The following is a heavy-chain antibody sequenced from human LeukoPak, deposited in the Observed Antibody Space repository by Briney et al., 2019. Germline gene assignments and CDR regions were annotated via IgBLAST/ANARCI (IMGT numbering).Heavy chain of an antibody. D-gene: IGHD6-6*01. CDR1: GGSISSSSYY. CDR2: IYYSGST. V-gene: IGHV4-39*07. CDR3: AREVIAAHNWFDP. Sequence: SETLSLTCTVSGGSISSSSYYWGWIRQPPGKGLEWIGSIYYSGSTYYNPSLKSRVTISVDTSKNQFSLKLSSVTAADTAVYYCAREVIAAHNWFDPWGQGILVTVSS. J-gene: IGHJ5*02.